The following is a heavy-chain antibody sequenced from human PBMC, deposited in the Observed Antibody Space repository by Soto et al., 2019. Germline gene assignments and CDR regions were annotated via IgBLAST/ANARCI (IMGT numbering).Heavy chain of an antibody. V-gene: IGHV4-34*01. D-gene: IGHD1-26*01. CDR1: GGSFSGYS. J-gene: IGHJ4*02. Sequence: QVQLQQWGAGLLKPSETLSLTCAVYGGSFSGYSWTWIRQSPGKGLEWIGQINDGGSANYNPSLKSPVTISVATSNNEFFLELSSVPAADTAVYYCARGLFSETHYSGGWYFFDYWGQGTLVTVSS. CDR3: ARGLFSETHYSGGWYFFDY. CDR2: INDGGSA.